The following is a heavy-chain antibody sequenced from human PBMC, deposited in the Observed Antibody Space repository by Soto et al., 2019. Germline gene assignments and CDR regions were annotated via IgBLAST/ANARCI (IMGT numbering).Heavy chain of an antibody. CDR2: ISAYNGNT. D-gene: IGHD3-22*01. V-gene: IGHV1-18*01. Sequence: QVQLVQSGAEVKKPGASVKVSCKASGYTFTSYGISWVRQAPGQGLEWMGWISAYNGNTNYAQKLQGRVTMTTDTSTSKAYMELRSLRSDDTAVYYCARGDYYDSSGYYPSFDYWGQGTLVTVSS. J-gene: IGHJ4*02. CDR1: GYTFTSYG. CDR3: ARGDYYDSSGYYPSFDY.